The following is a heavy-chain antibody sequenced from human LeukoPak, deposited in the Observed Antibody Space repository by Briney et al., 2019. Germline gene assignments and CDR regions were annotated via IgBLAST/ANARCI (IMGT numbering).Heavy chain of an antibody. D-gene: IGHD3-16*02. CDR1: GYTFTNSG. Sequence: SVKVSCKASGYTFTNSGISWVRQAPGQGLEWVGGIIPIFGTANYAQKFQGRVTITADESTSTAYMELSSLRSEDTAVYYCGSYHFDYWGQGTLVTVSS. CDR3: GSYHFDY. V-gene: IGHV1-69*13. J-gene: IGHJ4*02. CDR2: IIPIFGTA.